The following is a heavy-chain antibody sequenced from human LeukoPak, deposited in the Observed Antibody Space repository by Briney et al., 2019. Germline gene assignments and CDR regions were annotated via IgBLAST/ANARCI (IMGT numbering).Heavy chain of an antibody. CDR1: GYTFTSYG. J-gene: IGHJ6*02. CDR2: ISAYNGNT. D-gene: IGHD1-26*01. CDR3: ARVPSWELLAPYYYYGMDV. Sequence: GASVKVSCKASGYTFTSYGISWVRQAPGQGLEWMGWISAYNGNTNYAQKLQGRVTITADESTSTAYMELSSLRSEDTAVYYCARVPSWELLAPYYYYGMDVWGQGTTVTVSS. V-gene: IGHV1-18*01.